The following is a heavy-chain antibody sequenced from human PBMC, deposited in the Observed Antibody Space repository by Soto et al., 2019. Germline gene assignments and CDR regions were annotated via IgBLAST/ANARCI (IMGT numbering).Heavy chain of an antibody. Sequence: ASVKVSCKASGYTFTSYYMHWVRQAPGQVLEWMGIINPSGGSTSYAQKFQGRVTMTRDTSTSTVYMELSSLRSEDTAVYYCARGSSIFGVVYDAFDIWGQGTMVTVSS. V-gene: IGHV1-46*01. D-gene: IGHD3-3*01. CDR1: GYTFTSYY. CDR2: INPSGGST. J-gene: IGHJ3*02. CDR3: ARGSSIFGVVYDAFDI.